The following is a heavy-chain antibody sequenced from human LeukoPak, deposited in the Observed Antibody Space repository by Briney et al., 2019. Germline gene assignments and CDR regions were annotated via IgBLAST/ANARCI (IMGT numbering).Heavy chain of an antibody. CDR3: ARESVAGGYFDY. CDR1: GYTFTNYY. CDR2: INQRGDTT. J-gene: IGHJ4*02. D-gene: IGHD6-19*01. Sequence: GASVKVSCKASGYTFTNYYIHWLRQAPGQGFEWMGIINQRGDTTDYARKFQGRVTMTRDMSTSTVYMELRSLRSDDTAVYYCARESVAGGYFDYWGQGTLVTVSS. V-gene: IGHV1-46*01.